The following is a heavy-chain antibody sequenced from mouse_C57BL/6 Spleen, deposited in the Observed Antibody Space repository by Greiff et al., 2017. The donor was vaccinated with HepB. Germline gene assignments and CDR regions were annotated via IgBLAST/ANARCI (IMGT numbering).Heavy chain of an antibody. CDR3: ARAWDRYAMDY. CDR1: GYAFSSSW. V-gene: IGHV1-82*01. CDR2: IYPGDGDT. J-gene: IGHJ4*01. D-gene: IGHD4-1*01. Sequence: QVQLKESGPELVKPGASVKISCKASGYAFSSSWMNWVKQRPGKGLEWIGRIYPGDGDTNYNGKFKGKATLTADKSSSTAYMQLSSLTSEDSAVYFCARAWDRYAMDYWGQGTSVTVAS.